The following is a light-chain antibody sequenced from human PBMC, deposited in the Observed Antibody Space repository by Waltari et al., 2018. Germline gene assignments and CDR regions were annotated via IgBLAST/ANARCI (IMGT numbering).Light chain of an antibody. CDR2: DVS. CDR3: CSYAGGYV. J-gene: IGLJ1*01. V-gene: IGLV2-11*01. CDR1: SSDVGGYNY. Sequence: QSALTQPRSVSGSPGQSVTISCTGTSSDVGGYNYVSWYQHHPGKAPKLIIYDVSARPSGVPDRVSGSKSGNTASLTISGLQTEDEADYYCCSYAGGYVFGTGTKVTVL.